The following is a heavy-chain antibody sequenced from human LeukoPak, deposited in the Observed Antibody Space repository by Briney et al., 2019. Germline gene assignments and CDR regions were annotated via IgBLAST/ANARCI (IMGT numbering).Heavy chain of an antibody. CDR2: ISAYNGNT. J-gene: IGHJ4*02. V-gene: IGHV1-18*01. CDR1: GYTFTSYG. CDR3: ARGVTMIVAASGLDY. D-gene: IGHD3-22*01. Sequence: GASVKVSCKASGYTFTSYGISSVRQAPGQGLEWMGWISAYNGNTNYAQKLQGRVTMTTDTSTSTAYMELRSLRSDDTAVYYCARGVTMIVAASGLDYWGQGTLVTVSS.